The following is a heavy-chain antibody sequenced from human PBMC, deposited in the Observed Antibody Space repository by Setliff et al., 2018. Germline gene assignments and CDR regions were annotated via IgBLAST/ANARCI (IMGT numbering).Heavy chain of an antibody. Sequence: SETLSLTCTVSGGSISSGSYYWSWIRQPAGKGLEWIGHIYSSGSTNYNPSLKSRVTISVDRSKNRFSLKLSSVTAADTAVYYCARRETYYNFWSGYYAYWGQGTLVTVSS. CDR1: GGSISSGSYY. CDR3: ARRETYYNFWSGYYAY. J-gene: IGHJ4*02. CDR2: IYSSGST. V-gene: IGHV4-61*09. D-gene: IGHD3-3*01.